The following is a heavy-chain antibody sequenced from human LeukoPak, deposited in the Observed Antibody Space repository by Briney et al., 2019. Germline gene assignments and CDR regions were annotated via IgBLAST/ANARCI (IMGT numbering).Heavy chain of an antibody. CDR3: ARLLLWFGEAPFDY. Sequence: SETLSLTCTVSGYSISSGYYWGWIRQPPGKGLEWIGTIYHSGNTYYNPSLKSRVTISVDTSKNQFSLKLSSVTAADTAVYYCARLLLWFGEAPFDYWGQGTLVTVSS. CDR2: IYHSGNT. J-gene: IGHJ4*02. D-gene: IGHD3-10*01. CDR1: GYSISSGYY. V-gene: IGHV4-38-2*02.